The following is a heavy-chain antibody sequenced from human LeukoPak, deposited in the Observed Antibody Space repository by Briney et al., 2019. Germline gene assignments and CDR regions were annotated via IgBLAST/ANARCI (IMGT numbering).Heavy chain of an antibody. CDR3: TRGGDAHKLGNF. J-gene: IGHJ4*02. CDR1: DDSIRTNSYY. D-gene: IGHD2-2*01. Sequence: SETLTLACSVSDDSIRTNSYYWAWLRQPPGKGLEWVGSLHFSGTPYYSPSLSSRVTVSRDTSKNHFSLNLKSVTATDTGVYFCTRGGDAHKLGNFWGPGILVTVSS. V-gene: IGHV4-39*02. CDR2: LHFSGTP.